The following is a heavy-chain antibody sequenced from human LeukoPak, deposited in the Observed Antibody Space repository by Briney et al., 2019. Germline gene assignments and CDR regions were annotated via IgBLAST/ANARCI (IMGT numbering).Heavy chain of an antibody. CDR1: GGSFSGYY. CDR2: INHSGST. CDR3: ARRGYSGSYYPRKTFDY. D-gene: IGHD1-26*01. J-gene: IGHJ4*02. Sequence: SETLSLTCAVYGGSFSGYYWSWIRQPPGKGLEWIGEINHSGSTNYNPSLKSRVTISVDTSKNQFSLKLSSVTAADTAVYYCARRGYSGSYYPRKTFDYWGQGTLVTVSS. V-gene: IGHV4-34*01.